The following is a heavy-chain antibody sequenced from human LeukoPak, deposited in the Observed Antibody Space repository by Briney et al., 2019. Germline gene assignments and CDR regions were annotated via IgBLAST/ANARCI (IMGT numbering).Heavy chain of an antibody. D-gene: IGHD3-3*01. J-gene: IGHJ4*02. CDR3: AHSSYYDFWSGSPYFDY. V-gene: IGHV2-5*01. Sequence: SGPTLVNPTQTLTLTCTFSGFSLSTSGVGVGWIRQPPGKALEWLALIYWNDDKRYSPSLKSRLTITKDTSKNQVVLTMTNMDPVDTATYYCAHSSYYDFWSGSPYFDYWGQGTLVTVSS. CDR1: GFSLSTSGVG. CDR2: IYWNDDK.